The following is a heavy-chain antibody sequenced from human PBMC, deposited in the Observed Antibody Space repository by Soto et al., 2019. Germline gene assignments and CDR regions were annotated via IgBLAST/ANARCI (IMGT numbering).Heavy chain of an antibody. D-gene: IGHD3-9*01. J-gene: IGHJ4*02. V-gene: IGHV4-39*01. CDR2: IYFNGNT. Sequence: SETLSLTCTVSVVSVSSSAYWGWIRQPPGKGLQWIATIYFNGNTYYNPSLKSRVTISIDTSKNQFSLTLSSVTAADTAVYYCARHGRTLTGSPIEYWGQGTLVIVS. CDR1: VVSVSSSAY. CDR3: ARHGRTLTGSPIEY.